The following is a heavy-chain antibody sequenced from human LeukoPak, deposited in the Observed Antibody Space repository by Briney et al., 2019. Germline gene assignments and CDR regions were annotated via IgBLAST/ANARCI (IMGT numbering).Heavy chain of an antibody. J-gene: IGHJ4*02. CDR2: IKQDGSEK. D-gene: IGHD3-22*01. Sequence: GGSLRLSCAASGFTFSSYWMSWVRQAPGKGLEWVANIKQDGSEKYYVDSVKGRFTISRDNAKNSLYLQMNSLRAEDTAVYYCARARSPDYYDSSGYLSHTDYWGQGTLVTVSS. CDR3: ARARSPDYYDSSGYLSHTDY. V-gene: IGHV3-7*01. CDR1: GFTFSSYW.